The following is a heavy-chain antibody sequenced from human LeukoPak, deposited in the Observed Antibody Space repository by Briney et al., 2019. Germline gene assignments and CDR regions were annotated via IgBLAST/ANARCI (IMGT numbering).Heavy chain of an antibody. Sequence: SETLSLTCTVSGGSISSYYWSWIRQPPGKGLEWIGYIYYSGSTNYNPSLKSRVTISGDTSKNQFSLKLSSVTAADTAVYYCARHVAPTRPDYFDYWGQGTLVTVSS. V-gene: IGHV4-59*08. CDR1: GGSISSYY. J-gene: IGHJ4*02. CDR3: ARHVAPTRPDYFDY. CDR2: IYYSGST. D-gene: IGHD1-1*01.